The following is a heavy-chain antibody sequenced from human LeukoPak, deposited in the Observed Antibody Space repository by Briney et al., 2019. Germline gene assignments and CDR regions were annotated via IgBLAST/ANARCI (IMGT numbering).Heavy chain of an antibody. CDR3: ARDKDDSSGYQAFDI. CDR2: ISGSSSYI. D-gene: IGHD3-22*01. J-gene: IGHJ3*02. Sequence: GGSLRLSCAASGFTFSSYWMSWVRQAPGKGLEWVSSISGSSSYIYYADSVRGRFTISRDNAKNSLYLQMNSLRAEDTAVYYCARDKDDSSGYQAFDIWGQGTMVTVSS. V-gene: IGHV3-21*01. CDR1: GFTFSSYW.